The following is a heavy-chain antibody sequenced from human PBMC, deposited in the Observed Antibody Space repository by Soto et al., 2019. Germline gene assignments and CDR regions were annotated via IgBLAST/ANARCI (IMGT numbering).Heavy chain of an antibody. D-gene: IGHD1-26*01. CDR2: ISTSGDST. V-gene: IGHV3-64*01. CDR3: ARGQMWAHFDY. J-gene: IGHJ4*02. Sequence: EVQLVESGGGLVQPGGSLRLSCAASGFSFSSYAMHWVRQAPGKGLEYVSGISTSGDSTYYTNSVKGRFTISRDNSKSTLYLQMGSLRAEDLAVYYCARGQMWAHFDYCGQGTQVTVSS. CDR1: GFSFSSYA.